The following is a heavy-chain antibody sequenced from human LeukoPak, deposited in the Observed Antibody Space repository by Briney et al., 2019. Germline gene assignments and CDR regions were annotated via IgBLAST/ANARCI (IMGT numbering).Heavy chain of an antibody. D-gene: IGHD1-14*01. CDR2: IRSKAYGGTT. Sequence: GASLRLSCTASGFTFGDYAMSWVRQAPGKGLEWVGFIRSKAYGGTTEYAASVKGRFTISRDDSKSIAYLQMNSLKTEDTAVYYCTREEPYANYFDYWGQGTLVTVSS. CDR1: GFTFGDYA. V-gene: IGHV3-49*04. J-gene: IGHJ4*02. CDR3: TREEPYANYFDY.